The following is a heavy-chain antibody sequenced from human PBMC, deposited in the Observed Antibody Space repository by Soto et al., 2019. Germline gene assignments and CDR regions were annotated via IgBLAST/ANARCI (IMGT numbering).Heavy chain of an antibody. CDR1: SGSMSSSLNH. CDR3: AKLAGYCSGTSCYAHYAMDV. D-gene: IGHD2-2*01. Sequence: SETLSLTCIVSSGSMSSSLNHWGWIRQPPGKGLEWIGNINYSGSTYYNPSLQSRLTISVDTSNNQFSLTLSSVTAADTAVYYCAKLAGYCSGTSCYAHYAMDVWGQGTTVT. CDR2: INYSGST. J-gene: IGHJ6*02. V-gene: IGHV4-39*01.